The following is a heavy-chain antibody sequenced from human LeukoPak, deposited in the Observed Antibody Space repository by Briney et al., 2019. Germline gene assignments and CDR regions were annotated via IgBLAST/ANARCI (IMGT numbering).Heavy chain of an antibody. CDR3: ARVRWGDYIDY. J-gene: IGHJ4*02. V-gene: IGHV3-11*01. Sequence: PGGSLRLSCAASEFTFSDYYMSWIRQAPGKGLEWVSYISSSGNTIYYADSVKGRFTISRDNAKNSLYLQMNSLRVEDTAVYYCARVRWGDYIDYWGQGTLVTVSS. CDR2: ISSSGNTI. D-gene: IGHD1-26*01. CDR1: EFTFSDYY.